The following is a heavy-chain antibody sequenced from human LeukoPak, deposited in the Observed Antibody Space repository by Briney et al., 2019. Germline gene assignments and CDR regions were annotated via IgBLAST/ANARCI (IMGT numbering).Heavy chain of an antibody. V-gene: IGHV1-69*05. CDR3: ARGELSGIAAAGISAPKKNWFDP. D-gene: IGHD6-13*01. CDR1: GGTFSSYA. CDR2: IIPVFGTA. J-gene: IGHJ5*02. Sequence: GASVKVSCKASGGTFSSYAISWVRQAPGQGLEWMGRIIPVFGTANYAQTFQGRVTITTDESTSTAYMELSSLRSEDTAVYYCARGELSGIAAAGISAPKKNWFDPWGQGTLVTVSS.